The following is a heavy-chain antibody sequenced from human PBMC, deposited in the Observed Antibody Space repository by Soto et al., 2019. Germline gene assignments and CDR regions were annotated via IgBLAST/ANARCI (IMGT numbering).Heavy chain of an antibody. CDR2: LWYDGSNQ. CDR3: ARDKYGTPAEGMDV. D-gene: IGHD3-10*01. Sequence: PGGSLRLSCAASGFTFSSYGMHWVRQAPGKGLEWVAVLWYDGSNQYYADSVKGRFTISRDNSKNTLYLQMNSLRAEDTAVYYCARDKYGTPAEGMDVCGHGTTVTVSS. V-gene: IGHV3-33*01. CDR1: GFTFSSYG. J-gene: IGHJ6*02.